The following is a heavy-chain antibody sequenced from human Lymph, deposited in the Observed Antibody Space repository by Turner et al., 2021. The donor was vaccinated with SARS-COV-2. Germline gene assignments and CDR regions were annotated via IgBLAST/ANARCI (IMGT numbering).Heavy chain of an antibody. J-gene: IGHJ6*02. CDR3: ARDVERYDDLWSGYSGGYGLDV. CDR2: MNTNSGGT. V-gene: IGHV1-2*02. Sequence: QVRLVRTGAEVTTLCRSVQFSCNASRAPLIGYYMDWVRQAPGPGLEWMGWMNTNSGGTNYAQKFHGRVTMTRDTSISTAYMEQSRLRSDDTAVYYCARDVERYDDLWSGYSGGYGLDVWGQGTTVTVSS. D-gene: IGHD3-3*01. CDR1: RAPLIGYY.